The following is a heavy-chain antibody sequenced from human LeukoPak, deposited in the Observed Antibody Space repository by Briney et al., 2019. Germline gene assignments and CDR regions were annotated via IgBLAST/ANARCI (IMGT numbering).Heavy chain of an antibody. J-gene: IGHJ4*02. V-gene: IGHV1-46*01. D-gene: IGHD2-21*01. CDR1: GYTFTSYY. CDR2: INPSGGST. CDR3: GRVGVTDCGGDCYPSDIDY. Sequence: ASVKVSCKASGYTFTSYYMHWVRQPPGQGHERMGIINPSGGSTSYEQKFQGRVTMTRDTSSSTVYMGLSSLRSEGTAVYYCGRVGVTDCGGDCYPSDIDYWGQGALVTVSS.